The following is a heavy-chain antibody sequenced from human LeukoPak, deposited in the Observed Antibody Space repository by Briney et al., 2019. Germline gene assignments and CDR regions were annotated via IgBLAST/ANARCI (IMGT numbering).Heavy chain of an antibody. Sequence: GGSLRLSCAASGFTFSSYWMSWVRQAPGKGLEWVSYISSSSSTIYYADSVKGRFTISRDNAKNSLYLQMNSLRAEDTAVYYCAREDSSGYNYWGQGTLVTVSP. J-gene: IGHJ4*02. CDR1: GFTFSSYW. CDR2: ISSSSSTI. D-gene: IGHD3-22*01. V-gene: IGHV3-48*01. CDR3: AREDSSGYNY.